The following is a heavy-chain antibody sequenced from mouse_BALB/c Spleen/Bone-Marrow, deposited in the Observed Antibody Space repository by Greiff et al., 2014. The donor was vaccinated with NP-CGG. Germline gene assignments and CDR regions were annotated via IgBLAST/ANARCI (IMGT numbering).Heavy chain of an antibody. Sequence: QVQLQQSGAELVRPGPSVKISCKASGYAFSTYWMNWVKQRPGQGLEWIGQIYPGDGDTNYNEKFKGKATLTADKSSSTASIQLSSLTSEDSAVYFCARVGFSFDYWGQGTTLTVSS. CDR2: IYPGDGDT. J-gene: IGHJ2*01. CDR1: GYAFSTYW. V-gene: IGHV1-80*01. D-gene: IGHD3-1*01. CDR3: ARVGFSFDY.